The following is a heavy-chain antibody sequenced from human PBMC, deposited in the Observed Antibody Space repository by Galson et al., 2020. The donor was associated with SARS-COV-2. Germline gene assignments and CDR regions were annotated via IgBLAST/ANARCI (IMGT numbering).Heavy chain of an antibody. CDR3: ARDVEARCSSTSCSDYYYYVMDV. J-gene: IGHJ6*02. CDR1: GFTFSSYW. D-gene: IGHD2-2*01. V-gene: IGHV3-7*01. CDR2: IKQDGSEK. Sequence: TGGSLRLSCAASGFTFSSYWMSWVRQAPGKGLEWVANIKQDGSEKYYVDSVKGRFTISRDNAKNSLYLQMNSLRAEDTAVYYCARDVEARCSSTSCSDYYYYVMDVWGQGTTVTVSS.